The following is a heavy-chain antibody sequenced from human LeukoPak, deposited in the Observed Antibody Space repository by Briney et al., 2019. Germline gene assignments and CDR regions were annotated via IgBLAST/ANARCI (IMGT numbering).Heavy chain of an antibody. V-gene: IGHV4-59*11. J-gene: IGHJ6*04. Sequence: SETLSLTCSVSGVYNSSHLWSWLRQPPEKALECIGYIHYSGMTHYNPSLKSPATLSVDTSTNRFSLKLSSVTAADTAFYFGAREASSVPRLSSHFLDVWGEGTAVTVSS. CDR2: IHYSGMT. CDR3: AREASSVPRLSSHFLDV. CDR1: GVYNSSHL. D-gene: IGHD6-19*01.